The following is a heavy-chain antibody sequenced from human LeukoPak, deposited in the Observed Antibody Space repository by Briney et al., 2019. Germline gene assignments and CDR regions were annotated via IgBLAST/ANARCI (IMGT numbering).Heavy chain of an antibody. CDR3: AKVGYCSSTSCYGFDY. V-gene: IGHV3-23*01. J-gene: IGHJ4*02. CDR1: GFTFSSYA. CDR2: ISGSGGST. Sequence: GGSLRLSCAASGFTFSSYAMSWVRQAPGKGLEWVSAISGSGGSTYYADSVKGRFTISRDDSKNTLYLQMNSLRAEDTAVYYCAKVGYCSSTSCYGFDYWGQGTLVTVSS. D-gene: IGHD2-2*01.